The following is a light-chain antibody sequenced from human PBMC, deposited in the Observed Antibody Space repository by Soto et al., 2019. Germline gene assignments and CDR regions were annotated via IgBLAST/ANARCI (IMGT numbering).Light chain of an antibody. J-gene: IGLJ1*01. CDR2: EVS. Sequence: QSVLTQPASVSGSPGQSITISCTGSSTDVGGYNYVSWYQQHPAKAPKLLIYEVSHRPSGVSNRFSGSKSGDTASLTISRLEHEDEADYYCAAWDYSLDGYVFGNGKKVTVL. CDR3: AAWDYSLDGYV. CDR1: STDVGGYNY. V-gene: IGLV2-14*01.